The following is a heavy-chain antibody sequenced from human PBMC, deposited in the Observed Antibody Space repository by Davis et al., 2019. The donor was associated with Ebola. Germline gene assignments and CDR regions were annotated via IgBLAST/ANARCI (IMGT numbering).Heavy chain of an antibody. CDR2: INRGGGT. V-gene: IGHV4-34*01. CDR1: GASFSGYY. D-gene: IGHD3-9*01. CDR3: ARENYDILTGYVDY. J-gene: IGHJ4*02. Sequence: SETLSLTCAVYGASFSGYYWSWIRQPPGKGLEWIGEINRGGGTNYNPSLKSRVTISSDMSKKQFSLKLSSVTAADTAVYYCARENYDILTGYVDYWGQGTLVTVSS.